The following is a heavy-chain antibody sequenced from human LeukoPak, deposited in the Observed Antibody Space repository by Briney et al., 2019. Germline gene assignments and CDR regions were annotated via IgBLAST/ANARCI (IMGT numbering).Heavy chain of an antibody. Sequence: SQTLSLTCAASGAPITYFYSWVRQPPGKGLQWIGYIYYSGSTNYNPSLKIRVTISVDTSKNQFSLKLSSVTAADTAVYYCARGGTVDWGQGTLVTVSS. D-gene: IGHD2-21*01. J-gene: IGHJ4*02. CDR2: IYYSGST. CDR3: ARGGTVD. CDR1: GAPITYFY. V-gene: IGHV4-59*01.